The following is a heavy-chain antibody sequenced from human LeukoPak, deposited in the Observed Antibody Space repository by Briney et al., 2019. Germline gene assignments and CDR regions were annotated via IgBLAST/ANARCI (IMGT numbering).Heavy chain of an antibody. CDR3: AKTASYYDSRGAFDI. J-gene: IGHJ3*02. CDR2: ISYDGSNK. D-gene: IGHD3-22*01. V-gene: IGHV3-30*18. CDR1: GFTFSSYG. Sequence: GGSLRLSCAASGFTFSSYGMHWVRQAPGKGLEWVAVISYDGSNKYYADSVKGRFTISRDNSKNTLYLQMNSLRAEDTAVYYCAKTASYYDSRGAFDIWGQGTMVTVS.